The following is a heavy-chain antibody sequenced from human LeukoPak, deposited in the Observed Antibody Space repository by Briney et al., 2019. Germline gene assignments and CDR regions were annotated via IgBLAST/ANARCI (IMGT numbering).Heavy chain of an antibody. V-gene: IGHV3-30*03. CDR1: GFTFSSYG. D-gene: IGHD2-2*01. CDR3: ARGPPHYCSITSCWFDP. Sequence: PGGSLRLSCAASGFTFSSYGMHWVRQAPGKGLEWVAVISYDGSNKYYADSVKGRFTISRDNSKNTLYLQMNSLRAEDTAVYYCARGPPHYCSITSCWFDPWGQGTLVTVSS. CDR2: ISYDGSNK. J-gene: IGHJ5*02.